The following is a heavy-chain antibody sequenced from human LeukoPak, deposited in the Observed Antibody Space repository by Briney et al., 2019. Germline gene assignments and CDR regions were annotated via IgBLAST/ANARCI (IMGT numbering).Heavy chain of an antibody. V-gene: IGHV3-33*06. CDR3: AKVGPGIAAAGTHFGAFDI. J-gene: IGHJ3*02. D-gene: IGHD6-13*01. CDR2: IWYDGSNE. Sequence: GGSLRLSCAASGFTFSSYGMHWVRQAPGKGLEWVAVIWYDGSNEYYADSVKGRFTISRDNSKNTLYLQMNSLRAEDTAVYYCAKVGPGIAAAGTHFGAFDIWGQGTMVTVSS. CDR1: GFTFSSYG.